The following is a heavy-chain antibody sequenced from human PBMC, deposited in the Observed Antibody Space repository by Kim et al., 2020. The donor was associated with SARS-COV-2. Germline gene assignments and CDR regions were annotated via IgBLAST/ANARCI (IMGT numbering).Heavy chain of an antibody. CDR2: IYYSGST. D-gene: IGHD6-19*01. CDR1: GGSISSYY. V-gene: IGHV4-59*13. CDR3: ASQRPRPEAGIAVVDY. Sequence: SETLSLTCTVSGGSISSYYWSWIRQPPGKGLEWIGYIYYSGSTNYNPSLKSRVTISVDTSKNQFSLKLSSVTAADTAVYYCASQRPRPEAGIAVVDYWGQGTLVTVSS. J-gene: IGHJ4*02.